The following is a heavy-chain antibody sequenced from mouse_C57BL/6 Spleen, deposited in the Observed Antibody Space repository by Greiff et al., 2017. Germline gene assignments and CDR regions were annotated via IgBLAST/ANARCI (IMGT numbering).Heavy chain of an antibody. CDR1: GYTFTSYW. D-gene: IGHD2-4*01. CDR3: ARRGIYYDYERVYYDY. Sequence: QVQLQQPGAELVKPGASVKMSCKASGYTFTSYWITWVKQRPGQGLEWIGDIYPGSGSTNYNEKFKSKATLTVDTSSSTAYMQLSSLTSEESAVXYCARRGIYYDYERVYYDYWGQGTTLTVSS. V-gene: IGHV1-55*01. J-gene: IGHJ2*01. CDR2: IYPGSGST.